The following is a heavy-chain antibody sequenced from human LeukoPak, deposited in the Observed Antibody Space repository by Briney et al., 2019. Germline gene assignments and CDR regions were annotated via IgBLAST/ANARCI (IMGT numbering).Heavy chain of an antibody. CDR1: GFTFSSYE. CDR3: ARERGYSGHNSD. J-gene: IGHJ4*02. Sequence: GGSLRLSCAASGFTFSSYEMNWVRQAPGKGLEWVSYISSSGSTIYYADSVKGRFTISRDDAKNSLYLQMNSLRAEDTAVFYCARERGYSGHNSDWGQGTLVTVSS. D-gene: IGHD5-12*01. V-gene: IGHV3-48*03. CDR2: ISSSGSTI.